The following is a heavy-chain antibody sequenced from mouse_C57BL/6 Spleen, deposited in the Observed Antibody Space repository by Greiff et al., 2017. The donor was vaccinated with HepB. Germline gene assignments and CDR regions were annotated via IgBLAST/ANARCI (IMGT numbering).Heavy chain of an antibody. V-gene: IGHV1-69*01. J-gene: IGHJ4*01. CDR2: IDPSDSYT. CDR3: ARREVATDYAMDY. Sequence: VQLQQSGAELVMPGASVKLSCKASGYTFTSYWMHWVKQRPGQGLEWIGEIDPSDSYTNYNQKFKGKSTLTVDKSSSTAYMQLSSLTSEDSAVYYCARREVATDYAMDYWGQGTSVTVSS. D-gene: IGHD1-1*01. CDR1: GYTFTSYW.